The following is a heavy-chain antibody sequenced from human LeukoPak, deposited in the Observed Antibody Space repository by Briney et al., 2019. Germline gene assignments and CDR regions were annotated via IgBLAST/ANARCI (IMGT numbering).Heavy chain of an antibody. D-gene: IGHD1-1*01. CDR3: ARSPGLRSWDAGYRFKPYINWFDP. V-gene: IGHV3-21*04. CDR1: GFTFSSYS. J-gene: IGHJ5*02. CDR2: ISSSSSYI. Sequence: GGSLRLSCAASGFTFSSYSMNWVRQAPGKGLEWVSSISSSSSYIYYADSVKGRFTISRDNAKNSLYLQMNSLRAEDTAVYYCARSPGLRSWDAGYRFKPYINWFDPWGQGTLVTVSS.